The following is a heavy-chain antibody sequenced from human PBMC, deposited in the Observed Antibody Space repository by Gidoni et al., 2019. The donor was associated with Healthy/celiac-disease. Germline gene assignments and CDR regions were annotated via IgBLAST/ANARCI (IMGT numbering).Heavy chain of an antibody. J-gene: IGHJ5*02. CDR1: GFTFTSYA. CDR3: AKDIAAAAPHRFDP. Sequence: EVQLLESGGGLVQPGGSLRLSWAASGFTFTSYALSWVRQAPGKGLEWVSAISGIGGSTYYADSVKGRFTISRDNSKNTLYLQMNSLRAEDTAVYYCAKDIAAAAPHRFDPWGQGTLVTVSS. CDR2: ISGIGGST. D-gene: IGHD6-13*01. V-gene: IGHV3-23*01.